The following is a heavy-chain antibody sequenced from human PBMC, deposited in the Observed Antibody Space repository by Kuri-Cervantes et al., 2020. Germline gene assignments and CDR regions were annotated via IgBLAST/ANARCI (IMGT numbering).Heavy chain of an antibody. V-gene: IGHV3-30*03. Sequence: GESLKISCAASGFTFSNYGMHWVRQAPGKGQEWVAVISYDGSNKYYVDSVKGRFTISRDDSKNTLYLQMNGLRAEDTAVYYCARCLRARDGYNYNWYFDLWGRGTLVTVSS. D-gene: IGHD5-24*01. CDR2: ISYDGSNK. CDR1: GFTFSNYG. J-gene: IGHJ2*01. CDR3: ARCLRARDGYNYNWYFDL.